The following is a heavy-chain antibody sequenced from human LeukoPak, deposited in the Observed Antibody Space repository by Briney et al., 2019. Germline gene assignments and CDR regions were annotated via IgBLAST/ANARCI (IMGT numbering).Heavy chain of an antibody. D-gene: IGHD5-18*01. V-gene: IGHV2-70*17. CDR1: GFSLRTSGMR. CDR3: ARIEGYTYAYDY. J-gene: IGHJ4*02. CDR2: IDWDDDK. Sequence: SGSGPALVKPTQTLTLTCTIFGFSLRTSGMRVSWIRQPPGKALEWLARIDWDDDKFYSTSLKTRLTISKDTSKNQVLLTMTNMDPVDTATYYCARIEGYTYAYDYWGQGTLVTVSA.